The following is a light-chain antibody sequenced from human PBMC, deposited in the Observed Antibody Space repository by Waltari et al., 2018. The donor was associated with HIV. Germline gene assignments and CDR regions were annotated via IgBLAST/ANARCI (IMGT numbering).Light chain of an antibody. CDR1: TGDLGRHEF. CDR3: SSYVQGGSYV. CDR2: DVN. Sequence: QSALAQPASASASPGQSITILCTGTTGDLGRHEFVSWYQFLPTRAPKLILFDVNRRPSGISHRFSGSKSGYTASLMIVGLQPEDEADYFCSSYVQGGSYVFGGGTKLIVL. J-gene: IGLJ1*01. V-gene: IGLV2-23*02.